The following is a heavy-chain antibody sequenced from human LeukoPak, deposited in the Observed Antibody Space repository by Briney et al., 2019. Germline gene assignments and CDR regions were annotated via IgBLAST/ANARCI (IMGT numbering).Heavy chain of an antibody. D-gene: IGHD3-9*01. Sequence: QSGGSLRLSCAASGFTFSNYAMNWVRQAPGKGLEWVSAISGSGNSTYYADSVKGRFTISRDNSKNTLYLQMNSLTAEDTAVYYCAKGNFDWSYFDYWGQGTLVTVSS. V-gene: IGHV3-23*01. CDR1: GFTFSNYA. J-gene: IGHJ4*02. CDR2: ISGSGNST. CDR3: AKGNFDWSYFDY.